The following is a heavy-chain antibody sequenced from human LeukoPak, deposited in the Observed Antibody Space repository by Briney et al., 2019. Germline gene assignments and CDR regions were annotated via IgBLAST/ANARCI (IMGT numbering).Heavy chain of an antibody. V-gene: IGHV1-2*02. CDR1: GYTFTGYY. D-gene: IGHD3-22*01. Sequence: ASVKVSCKASGYTFTGYYMHWVRQAPGQGLEWMGWINPNSGGTNYETKFQGRVTMTRNKSISTAYMELSRMRSDDTAVYYCARASLPGYYDSSGYSDYWGQGTLVTVSS. CDR3: ARASLPGYYDSSGYSDY. CDR2: INPNSGGT. J-gene: IGHJ4*02.